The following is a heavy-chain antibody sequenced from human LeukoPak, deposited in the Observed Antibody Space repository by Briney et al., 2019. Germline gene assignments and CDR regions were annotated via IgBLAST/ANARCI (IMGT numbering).Heavy chain of an antibody. J-gene: IGHJ6*02. CDR1: GGSISSGGYS. D-gene: IGHD2-8*01. CDR3: MGLIHRMVYAITRVLDV. V-gene: IGHV4-30-2*01. CDR2: IYHSGST. Sequence: PSETLSLTCAVSGGSISSGGYSWSWIRQPPGKGLEWIGYIYHSGSTYYNPSLKSRVTISVDRSKNQFSLKLSSVTAADTAVYYCMGLIHRMVYAITRVLDVWGQGTTVTVSS.